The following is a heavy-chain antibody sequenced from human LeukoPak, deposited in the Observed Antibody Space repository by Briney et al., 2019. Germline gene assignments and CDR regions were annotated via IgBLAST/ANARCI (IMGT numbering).Heavy chain of an antibody. Sequence: PGGSLRLSCAASGFTFSSYAMSWVRQAPGKGLEGVSAISGSGGSTYYADSVKGRFTISRDNSKNTLYLQMNSLRAEDTAVYYCAKDLGVTGYYYYYMDVWGKGTTVTVSS. V-gene: IGHV3-23*01. CDR3: AKDLGVTGYYYYYMDV. J-gene: IGHJ6*03. CDR1: GFTFSSYA. CDR2: ISGSGGST. D-gene: IGHD4-11*01.